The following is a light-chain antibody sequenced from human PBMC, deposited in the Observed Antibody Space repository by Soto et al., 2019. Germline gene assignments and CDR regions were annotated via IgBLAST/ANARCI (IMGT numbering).Light chain of an antibody. CDR3: QQYNSYSWT. CDR1: QSISSW. CDR2: DAS. J-gene: IGKJ1*01. Sequence: DIQMTQSPSTLSASVGDRVTITCRASQSISSWLAWYQQKPGKAPKLLIYDASSLESGVPSRFSGSGSGTDFTLTISSLQPDDFATYDCQQYNSYSWTFGQGTKVEIK. V-gene: IGKV1-5*01.